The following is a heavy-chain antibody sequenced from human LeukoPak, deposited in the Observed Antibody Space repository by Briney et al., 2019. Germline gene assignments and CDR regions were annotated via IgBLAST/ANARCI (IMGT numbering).Heavy chain of an antibody. CDR2: INPSGGST. CDR1: GYIFTTYY. D-gene: IGHD3-22*01. J-gene: IGHJ5*02. V-gene: IGHV1-46*01. Sequence: GASVKVSCKAFGYIFTTYYVHWVRQAPGQGLEWMGKINPSGGSTSYAQQFQGRVTMTRDTSTRTVYMELSSLRSEDTAVYYCARALSDSSGYPWGQGTLVTVSS. CDR3: ARALSDSSGYP.